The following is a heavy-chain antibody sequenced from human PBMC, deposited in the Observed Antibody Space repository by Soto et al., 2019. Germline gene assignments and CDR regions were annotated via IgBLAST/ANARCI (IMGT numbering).Heavy chain of an antibody. J-gene: IGHJ5*02. Sequence: QVQLVESGGGVVQPGRSLRLSCAASGFTFSSYAMHWVRQAPGKGLEWVAVISYDGSNKYYADSVKGRFTISRDKSKNKLYLQMNRQRAEDTAVYYCARDPGPKAVDGWSAWFDPWGQGTLVTVS. CDR3: ARDPGPKAVDGWSAWFDP. CDR2: ISYDGSNK. D-gene: IGHD6-19*01. CDR1: GFTFSSYA. V-gene: IGHV3-30-3*01.